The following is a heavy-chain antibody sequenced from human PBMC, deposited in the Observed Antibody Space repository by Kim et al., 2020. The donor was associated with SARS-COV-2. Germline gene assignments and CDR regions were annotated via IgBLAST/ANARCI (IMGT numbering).Heavy chain of an antibody. D-gene: IGHD6-13*01. CDR3: AKGRGVAAAGSLDY. CDR1: GFTFDDYA. V-gene: IGHV3-9*01. CDR2: ISWNSGSI. Sequence: GGSLRLPCSASGFTFDDYAMHWVRQAPGKGLEWVSGISWNSGSIGYADSVKGRFTISRDNAKNSLYLQMNSLRAEDTALYYCAKGRGVAAAGSLDYWGQGTLVTVSS. J-gene: IGHJ4*02.